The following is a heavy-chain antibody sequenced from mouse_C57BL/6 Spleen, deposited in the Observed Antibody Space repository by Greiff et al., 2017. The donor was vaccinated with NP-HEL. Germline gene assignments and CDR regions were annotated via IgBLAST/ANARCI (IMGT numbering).Heavy chain of an antibody. CDR3: ARRGYYDYTLYAMDY. J-gene: IGHJ4*01. D-gene: IGHD2-4*01. CDR1: GYTFTSYG. Sequence: QVQLKQSGAELARPGASVKLSCKASGYTFTSYGISWVKQRTGQGLEWIGEIYPRSGNTYYNEKFKGKATLTADKSSSTAYMELRSLTSEDSAVYFCARRGYYDYTLYAMDYWGQGTSVTVSS. CDR2: IYPRSGNT. V-gene: IGHV1-81*01.